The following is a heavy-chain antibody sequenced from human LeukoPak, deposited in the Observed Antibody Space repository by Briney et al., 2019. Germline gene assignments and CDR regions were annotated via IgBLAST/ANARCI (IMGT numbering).Heavy chain of an antibody. Sequence: ASVKVSCKASGDTFSYQYIHWVRQAPGQGLEGMGINNPRGVSTNYAQKFRDRVTMTRDASTSTVYMELRSLNSDDTAVYYCARVTSTSWYSYFDYWGQGTLVIVSS. V-gene: IGHV1-46*01. CDR1: GDTFSYQY. D-gene: IGHD6-13*01. J-gene: IGHJ4*02. CDR2: NNPRGVST. CDR3: ARVTSTSWYSYFDY.